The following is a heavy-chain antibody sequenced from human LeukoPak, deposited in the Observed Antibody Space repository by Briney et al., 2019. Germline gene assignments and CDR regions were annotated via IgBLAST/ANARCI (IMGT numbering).Heavy chain of an antibody. J-gene: IGHJ4*02. V-gene: IGHV1-3*01. CDR3: ARSIVYSSDSNGGYYFDN. CDR2: INAGNGNT. Sequence: ASVKVSCKASGYSFTNYAIHWVRQAPGQRLEWMGWINAGNGNTKCSQKFQARVAITRDTSARIAYMDLSSLTSEDTAVYYCARSIVYSSDSNGGYYFDNWGQGTLVTVSS. D-gene: IGHD3-22*01. CDR1: GYSFTNYA.